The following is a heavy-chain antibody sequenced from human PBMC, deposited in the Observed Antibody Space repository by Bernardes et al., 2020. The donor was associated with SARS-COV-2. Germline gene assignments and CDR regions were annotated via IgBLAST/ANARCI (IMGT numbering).Heavy chain of an antibody. D-gene: IGHD1-1*01. V-gene: IGHV3-21*01. CDR3: ARGGTTANDAFDI. Sequence: GGSLRLSCAASGFTFSRYNMHWVRQAPGKGLEWVSFISSGSSYIPYADSVKGRFTISRDNAKNSLNLQMISLRAEDTAVYYCARGGTTANDAFDIWGQGKMVTVSS. CDR2: ISSGSSYI. J-gene: IGHJ3*02. CDR1: GFTFSRYN.